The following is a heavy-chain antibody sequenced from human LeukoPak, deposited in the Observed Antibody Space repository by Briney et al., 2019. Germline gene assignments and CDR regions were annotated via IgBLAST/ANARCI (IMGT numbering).Heavy chain of an antibody. CDR1: GFTFSSYG. V-gene: IGHV3-33*01. CDR3: ARDPSTLYDFWSGSYGMDV. Sequence: PGGSLRLSCAASGFTFSSYGMHWVRQAPGKGLEWVAVIWYDGSNKYYADSVKGRFTISRDNSKNTLYLQMNGLRAEDTAVYYCARDPSTLYDFWSGSYGMDVWGQGTTVTVSS. D-gene: IGHD3-3*01. J-gene: IGHJ6*02. CDR2: IWYDGSNK.